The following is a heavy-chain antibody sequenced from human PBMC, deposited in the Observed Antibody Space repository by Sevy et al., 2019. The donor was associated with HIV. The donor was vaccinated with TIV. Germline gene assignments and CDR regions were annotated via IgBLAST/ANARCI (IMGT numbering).Heavy chain of an antibody. CDR1: EFTFSSYV. CDR2: IRGGGSTT. Sequence: GGSLRLSCAASEFTFSSYVMSWVRQAPGKGLEWVSAIRGGGSTTYYAASVKGRFTISRDDSKNTLYLQMNGLRAEDTAVHYCAKGWGSGFSYWGQGTLVTVSS. D-gene: IGHD3-22*01. CDR3: AKGWGSGFSY. V-gene: IGHV3-23*01. J-gene: IGHJ4*02.